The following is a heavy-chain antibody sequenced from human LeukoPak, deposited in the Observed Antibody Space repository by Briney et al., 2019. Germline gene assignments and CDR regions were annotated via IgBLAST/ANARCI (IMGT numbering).Heavy chain of an antibody. CDR2: LSGRGDET. D-gene: IGHD6-6*01. Sequence: PGGSLRLSCAASGFTFSNYAMSWVRQAPGKGLEWVSGLSGRGDETHYSDSVKGRFTISRDNSKNILYLQMNSLRAEDTAVYYCAKAFREFGSSSFSSFDIWGQGTLVTVSS. CDR1: GFTFSNYA. CDR3: AKAFREFGSSSFSSFDI. J-gene: IGHJ3*02. V-gene: IGHV3-23*01.